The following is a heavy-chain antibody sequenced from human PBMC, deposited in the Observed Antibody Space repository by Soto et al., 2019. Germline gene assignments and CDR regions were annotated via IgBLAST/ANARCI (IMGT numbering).Heavy chain of an antibody. D-gene: IGHD3-3*01. CDR2: ISAYNGNT. V-gene: IGHV1-18*01. Sequence: QVQLVQSGAEVKKPGASVKVSCKASGYTFTSYGIGWLRQAPGQGPEWMGWISAYNGNTNYAQNLQGRVTMTTDTXXSTTYMELRSLRSDDTAVYYCARGFLEWLSPSFDYWGQGTLVTVSS. J-gene: IGHJ4*02. CDR3: ARGFLEWLSPSFDY. CDR1: GYTFTSYG.